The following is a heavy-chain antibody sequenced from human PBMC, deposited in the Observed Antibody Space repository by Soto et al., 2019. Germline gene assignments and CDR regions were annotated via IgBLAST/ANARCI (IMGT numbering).Heavy chain of an antibody. Sequence: GGSLRLSCAASGFTFSSYAMSWVRQAPGKGLEWVSAISGSGGSTYYADSVKGRFTISRDNSKNTLYLQMNSLRAEDTAVDYCANGQSIAARLHFDYWGQGTLVTVSS. D-gene: IGHD6-6*01. CDR3: ANGQSIAARLHFDY. CDR2: ISGSGGST. V-gene: IGHV3-23*01. CDR1: GFTFSSYA. J-gene: IGHJ4*02.